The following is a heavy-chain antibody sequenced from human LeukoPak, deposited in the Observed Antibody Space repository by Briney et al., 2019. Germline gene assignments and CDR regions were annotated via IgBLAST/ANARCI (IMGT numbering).Heavy chain of an antibody. V-gene: IGHV3-74*01. J-gene: IGHJ4*02. CDR1: GFTFSSYA. CDR2: ITPDGSGV. D-gene: IGHD1-1*01. CDR3: TKDTTGPNDS. Sequence: GGSLRLSCAASGFTFSSYAMHWVRQAPGKGLVWVSRITPDGSGVDYADSVKGRFTISRDNAKNTLYLQMHSLRVEDTAVYYCTKDTTGPNDSWGQGTLVSVSS.